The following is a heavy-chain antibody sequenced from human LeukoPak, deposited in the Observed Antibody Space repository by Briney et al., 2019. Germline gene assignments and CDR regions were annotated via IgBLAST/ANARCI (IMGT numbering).Heavy chain of an antibody. D-gene: IGHD5-24*01. V-gene: IGHV1-2*02. Sequence: ASVKVSCKASGYSFSGYYIHWVRQAVGQGLEWMGWINPNSGGTNYAQKFQGRVTMARDTSISTAYMELSRLRSDDTAVYFCARDRDGYYYYYMDVWGKGTLVTVSS. CDR3: ARDRDGYYYYYMDV. J-gene: IGHJ6*03. CDR1: GYSFSGYY. CDR2: INPNSGGT.